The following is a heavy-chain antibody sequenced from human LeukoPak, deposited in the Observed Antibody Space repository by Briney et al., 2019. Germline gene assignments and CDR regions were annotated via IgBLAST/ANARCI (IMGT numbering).Heavy chain of an antibody. V-gene: IGHV3-30-3*01. CDR1: GFTFGTYS. D-gene: IGHD6-19*01. CDR2: ISSAGTII. J-gene: IGHJ4*02. CDR3: AKDHRWLVDY. Sequence: GRSLRFSCAASGFTFGTYSMHWVRQAPGKGLEWVAIISSAGTIINYADSVRGRFSISRDNSRNTLYLQMDSLRTEDTAVYYCAKDHRWLVDYWGQGTLVTVSS.